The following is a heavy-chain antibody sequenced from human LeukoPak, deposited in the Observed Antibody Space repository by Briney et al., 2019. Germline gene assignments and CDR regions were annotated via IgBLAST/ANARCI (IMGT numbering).Heavy chain of an antibody. CDR2: INPSGGST. D-gene: IGHD3-10*01. Sequence: ASVKVSCKASGYTFTSYYMHWVRQAPGQGLEWMGIINPSGGSTSYAQKFQGRVTMTRDMSTSTVYMELSSLRSEDTAVYYCARASTMVRGVIAPLYYWGQGTLVTVSS. J-gene: IGHJ4*02. CDR1: GYTFTSYY. V-gene: IGHV1-46*01. CDR3: ARASTMVRGVIAPLYY.